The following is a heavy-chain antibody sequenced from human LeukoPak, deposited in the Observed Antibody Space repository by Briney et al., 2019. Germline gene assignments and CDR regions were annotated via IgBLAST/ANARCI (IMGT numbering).Heavy chain of an antibody. J-gene: IGHJ4*02. Sequence: SQTLSLTCAISGDFISSNSVAWNWIRQSPSRGLEWLGRTWYGSKRNNDYALSVKSRITINPDTSKNHFSLQLNSVTPEDTAVYYCARGRNSAFDYWGQGTLVTVSS. CDR3: ARGRNSAFDY. CDR2: TWYGSKRNN. D-gene: IGHD1-14*01. V-gene: IGHV6-1*01. CDR1: GDFISSNSVA.